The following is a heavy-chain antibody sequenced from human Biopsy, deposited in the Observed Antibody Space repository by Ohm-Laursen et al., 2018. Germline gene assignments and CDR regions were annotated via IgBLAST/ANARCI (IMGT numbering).Heavy chain of an antibody. J-gene: IGHJ6*02. CDR1: SASINLYY. D-gene: IGHD2-8*02. CDR3: ARDRIAYCTATSCDNFGLDV. CDR2: INPSGHT. V-gene: IGHV4-59*07. Sequence: SVTLSLTCTVSSASINLYYWGWIRQSTGKGLEWIGYINPSGHTNYNPSLKSRLTMSVDMSKNQFSLKLTSVTAADTAVYYCARDRIAYCTATSCDNFGLDVWGQGTTVTVSS.